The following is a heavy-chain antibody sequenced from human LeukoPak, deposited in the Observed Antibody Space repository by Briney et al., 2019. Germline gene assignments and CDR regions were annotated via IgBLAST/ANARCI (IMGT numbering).Heavy chain of an antibody. V-gene: IGHV3-74*01. CDR2: INSVGSST. CDR1: GFTFSSYS. D-gene: IGHD3-16*01. Sequence: GGSLRLSCAASGFTFSSYSMNWVRQAPGKGLVWVSRINSVGSSTSYADSVKGRFTISRDNAKNTLYLQMNSLRAEDTAVYYCARPVVLGAYLRGAYYFDSWGQGTLVTVSS. J-gene: IGHJ4*02. CDR3: ARPVVLGAYLRGAYYFDS.